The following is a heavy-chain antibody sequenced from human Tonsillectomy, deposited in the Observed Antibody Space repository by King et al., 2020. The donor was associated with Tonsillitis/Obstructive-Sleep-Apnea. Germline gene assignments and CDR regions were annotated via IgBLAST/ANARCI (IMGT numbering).Heavy chain of an antibody. CDR3: ARDMDCSSTSCYYYYMDV. Sequence: QLVQSGAEVKKPGASVKVSCKASGYTFTSYGISWVRQAPGQGLEWMGWISAYNGNTNYAQKLQGRVTMTTDTSTSTAYMELRSLRSDDTAVYYCARDMDCSSTSCYYYYMDVWGKGPTVTVSS. CDR2: ISAYNGNT. CDR1: GYTFTSYG. D-gene: IGHD2-2*01. V-gene: IGHV1-18*01. J-gene: IGHJ6*03.